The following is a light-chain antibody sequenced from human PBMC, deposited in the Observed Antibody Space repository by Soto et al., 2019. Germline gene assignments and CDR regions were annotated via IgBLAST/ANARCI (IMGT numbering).Light chain of an antibody. Sequence: IVLTQSPGTLSLSPGERATLSCRASQSVSTLYMTWYQQKPGQAPRLLIYSAHTRAAGIPDRFSGTGSGTDFTLTISRLEPEDFAVYYCQQFSSYPLTFGGGTKVDIK. J-gene: IGKJ4*01. CDR1: QSVSTLY. CDR2: SAH. V-gene: IGKV3-20*01. CDR3: QQFSSYPLT.